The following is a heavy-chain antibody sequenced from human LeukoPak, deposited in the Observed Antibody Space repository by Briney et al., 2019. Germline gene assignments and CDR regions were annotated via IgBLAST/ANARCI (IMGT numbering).Heavy chain of an antibody. CDR1: GYSISSSNW. CDR2: IYYSGSI. D-gene: IGHD6-13*01. J-gene: IGHJ4*02. CDR3: ARLVVSSWYHEVLLGRDY. V-gene: IGHV4-28*05. Sequence: SETLSLTCAVSGYSISSSNWWGWIRQPPGKGLEWIGYIYYSGSIYYNPSLKSRVTMSVDTSKNQFSLKLSSVTAADTAVYYCARLVVSSWYHEVLLGRDYWGQGTLVTVSS.